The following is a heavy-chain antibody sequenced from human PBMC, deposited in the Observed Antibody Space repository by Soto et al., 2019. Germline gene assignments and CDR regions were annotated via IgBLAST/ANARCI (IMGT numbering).Heavy chain of an antibody. CDR2: IWYDGSNK. V-gene: IGHV3-33*01. J-gene: IGHJ4*02. CDR3: ARRGWYGDFFDY. CDR1: GFTFSSYG. D-gene: IGHD6-19*01. Sequence: QVQLVESGGGVVQPGRSLRLSCAASGFTFSSYGMHWVRQAPGKGLEWVAVIWYDGSNKYYADSVKGRFTISRDNSKNTLYLQMNSLRAEDTAVYYCARRGWYGDFFDYWGQGTLVTVSS.